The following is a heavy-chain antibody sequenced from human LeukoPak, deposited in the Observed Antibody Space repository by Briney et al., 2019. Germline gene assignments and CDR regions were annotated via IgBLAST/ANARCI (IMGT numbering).Heavy chain of an antibody. Sequence: GGSLRLSCAASGFTFSSYAMSWVRQAPGKGLEWVSAISGSGGSTYYADSVKGRFTISRDNSKNTLYLQMNSLRAEDMAVYYCAKDLDFWSGYPFYYLDYWGQGTLVTVSS. J-gene: IGHJ4*02. CDR2: ISGSGGST. CDR1: GFTFSSYA. V-gene: IGHV3-23*01. CDR3: AKDLDFWSGYPFYYLDY. D-gene: IGHD3-3*01.